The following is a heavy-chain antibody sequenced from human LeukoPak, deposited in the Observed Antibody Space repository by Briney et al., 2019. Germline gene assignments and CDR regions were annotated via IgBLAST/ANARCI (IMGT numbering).Heavy chain of an antibody. CDR3: AATSIRMVQRIIYYGKDV. J-gene: IGHJ6*02. V-gene: IGHV1-58*01. Sequence: SVTVSCKASGFTNSNSSVQWVRQARWQRPEWIGWIVVGTGKTNYAQRLQERVTITRDMSTGTVDMELSSLRSEDTAVYYCAATSIRMVQRIIYYGKDVWGQGTTVTVSS. D-gene: IGHD3-10*01. CDR1: GFTNSNSS. CDR2: IVVGTGKT.